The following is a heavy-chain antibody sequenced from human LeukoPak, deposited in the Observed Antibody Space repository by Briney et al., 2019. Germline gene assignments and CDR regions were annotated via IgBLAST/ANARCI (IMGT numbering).Heavy chain of an antibody. D-gene: IGHD6-6*01. V-gene: IGHV3-7*01. CDR2: IKQDGSEK. Sequence: PGGSVRLSCAASGFTFSSYWMRWVRQAPGKGLEWVANIKQDGSEKYYVDSVKGRFTISRDNAKNSLYLQMNSLRAEDTAVYYCARDNQEQLVGNYYYYYYMDVWGKGTTVTVSS. J-gene: IGHJ6*03. CDR3: ARDNQEQLVGNYYYYYYMDV. CDR1: GFTFSSYW.